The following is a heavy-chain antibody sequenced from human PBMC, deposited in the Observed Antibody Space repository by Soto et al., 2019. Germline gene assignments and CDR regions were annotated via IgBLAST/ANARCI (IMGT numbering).Heavy chain of an antibody. D-gene: IGHD3-3*01. J-gene: IGHJ5*02. Sequence: SVKVSCKASGGTFSSYAISWVRQAPGQGLEWMGGIIPIFGTANYAQKFQGRVTITADKSTGTAYMELSSLRSEDTAVYYCARDPDYDFWSGLNWFDPWGQGTLVTVSS. V-gene: IGHV1-69*06. CDR1: GGTFSSYA. CDR2: IIPIFGTA. CDR3: ARDPDYDFWSGLNWFDP.